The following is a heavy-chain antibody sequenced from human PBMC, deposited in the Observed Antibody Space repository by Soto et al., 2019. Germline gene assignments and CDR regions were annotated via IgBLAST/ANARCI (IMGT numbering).Heavy chain of an antibody. CDR3: ASDGLRRLGFDY. Sequence: QVQLVESGGGVVQPGRSLRLSCAASGFTFSSYAMHWVRQAPGRGLEWVAVISYDGSNKYYADSVKGRFTISRDNSKNTLYLQMNSLRAEETAVYYCASDGLRRLGFDYWGQGTLVTVSS. CDR1: GFTFSSYA. D-gene: IGHD5-12*01. CDR2: ISYDGSNK. V-gene: IGHV3-30-3*01. J-gene: IGHJ4*02.